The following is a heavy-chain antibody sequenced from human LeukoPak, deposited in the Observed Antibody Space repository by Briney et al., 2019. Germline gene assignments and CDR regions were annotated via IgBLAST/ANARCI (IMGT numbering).Heavy chain of an antibody. J-gene: IGHJ3*02. Sequence: GRSLRLSCAASGFTFSSYDMHWVRQAPGKGLEWVALISYDGSNKYYADSVKGRFTISRDSSKNTLYLQMNSLRPKDTAIYYCAKGGYGIQLWWAFDIWGQGTMVTVSS. CDR3: AKGGYGIQLWWAFDI. CDR2: ISYDGSNK. D-gene: IGHD5-18*01. V-gene: IGHV3-30*18. CDR1: GFTFSSYD.